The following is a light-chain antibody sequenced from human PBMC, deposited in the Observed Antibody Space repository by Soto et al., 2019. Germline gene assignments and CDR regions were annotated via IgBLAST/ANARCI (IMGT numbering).Light chain of an antibody. V-gene: IGLV2-23*02. J-gene: IGLJ1*01. CDR3: CSYAGSSTYV. CDR1: SSDVGSYNL. CDR2: EVS. Sequence: QSALTQPASVSGSPGQSITISCTGTSSDVGSYNLVSWYQQRPGKAPKLLIYEVSKRPSGVSNRFSGSKSGNTASLTISGLQAEDEADYYCCSYAGSSTYVFGPGTKVTVL.